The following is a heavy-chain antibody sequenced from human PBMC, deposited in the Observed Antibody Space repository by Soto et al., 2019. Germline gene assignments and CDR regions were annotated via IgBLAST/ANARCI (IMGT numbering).Heavy chain of an antibody. CDR3: AKMSSENYYDPVFS. J-gene: IGHJ4*02. V-gene: IGHV3-11*01. Sequence: QVQLVESGGGLVQTSGSLRIACVASGFTFSDYYMSWAGRAPGKGLEWVSYISSSGNTIYNADSVKGRFTISRDNAKNSVYLQMNSLRAEDTALYFCAKMSSENYYDPVFSWGQGTLVTVSS. CDR2: ISSSGNTI. D-gene: IGHD3-22*01. CDR1: GFTFSDYY.